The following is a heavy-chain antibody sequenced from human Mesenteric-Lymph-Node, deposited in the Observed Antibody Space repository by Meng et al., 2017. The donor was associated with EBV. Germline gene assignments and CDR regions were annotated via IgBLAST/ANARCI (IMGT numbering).Heavy chain of an antibody. J-gene: IGHJ4*02. CDR3: ASGYSYVQYFEY. CDR2: SKSDGSYT. V-gene: IGHV3-74*03. Sequence: GRRLEPGGALVQPGGSWVLSFAASGFTPSSHWMYWVRQAPGKGLVWVARSKSDGSYTTYADSVKGRFTISRDNAKNTVYLQMDSLRVEDTAVYYCASGYSYVQYFEYWGQGTLVTVSS. D-gene: IGHD5-18*01. CDR1: GFTPSSHW.